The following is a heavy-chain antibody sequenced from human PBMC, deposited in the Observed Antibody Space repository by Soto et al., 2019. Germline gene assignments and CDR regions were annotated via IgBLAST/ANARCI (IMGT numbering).Heavy chain of an antibody. CDR1: GYTFTGYY. CDR3: ARVATGTGRGDPYWYFDL. Sequence: QVQLVQSGAEVKKPGASVKVSCKASGYTFTGYYMHWVRQAPGQGLEWMGWINPNSGGTNYAQKFQGWVTMTRDTSISTAYMELSRLRSDDTAVYYCARVATGTGRGDPYWYFDLWGRGTLVTVSS. CDR2: INPNSGGT. V-gene: IGHV1-2*04. J-gene: IGHJ2*01. D-gene: IGHD1-1*01.